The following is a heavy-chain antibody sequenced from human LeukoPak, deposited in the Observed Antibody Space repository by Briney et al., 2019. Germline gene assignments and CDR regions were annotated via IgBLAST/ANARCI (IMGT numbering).Heavy chain of an antibody. J-gene: IGHJ4*02. CDR1: GFTVSSYG. CDR2: IWYDGSNK. Sequence: GGSLRLSCAASGFTVSSYGMHWVRQAPGRGLEWVAVIWYDGSNKYYADSVKGRFTISRDNSKNTLYLQMNSLRAEDTAVYYCAREGRDYGSGSCFDYWGQGTLVTVSS. CDR3: AREGRDYGSGSCFDY. D-gene: IGHD3-10*01. V-gene: IGHV3-33*01.